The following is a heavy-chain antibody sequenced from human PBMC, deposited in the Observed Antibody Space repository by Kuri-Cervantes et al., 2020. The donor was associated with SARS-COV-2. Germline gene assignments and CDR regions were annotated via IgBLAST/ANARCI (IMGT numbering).Heavy chain of an antibody. CDR1: GGSISSGDYY. J-gene: IGHJ4*02. CDR2: IYYSGST. Sequence: LRLSCTVSGGSISSGDYYWSWIRQPPGKGLEWIGYIYYSGSTYYNPSLKSRVTISVDTSKNQFSLKLSSVTAADTAVYYCARHYAFDRFHKWGQGTQVTVSS. CDR3: ARHYAFDRFHK. V-gene: IGHV4-30-4*01. D-gene: IGHD3-9*01.